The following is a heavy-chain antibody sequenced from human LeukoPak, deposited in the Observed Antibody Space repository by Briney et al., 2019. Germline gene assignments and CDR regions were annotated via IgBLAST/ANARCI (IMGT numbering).Heavy chain of an antibody. D-gene: IGHD3-22*01. CDR2: IYYSGST. Sequence: PSETLSLTCTVSGGSISSGGYYWSWLRQHPGKGLEWIGYIYYSGSTYYNPSLKSRVTISVDTSKNQFSLKLSSVTAADTAVYYCARGASSGYYYVYWGQGTLVTVSS. CDR1: GGSISSGGYY. CDR3: ARGASSGYYYVY. J-gene: IGHJ4*02. V-gene: IGHV4-31*03.